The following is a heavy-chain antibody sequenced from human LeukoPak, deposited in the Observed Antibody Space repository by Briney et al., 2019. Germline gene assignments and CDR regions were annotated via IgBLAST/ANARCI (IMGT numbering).Heavy chain of an antibody. D-gene: IGHD3-9*01. Sequence: SQTLSLTCAVSGGSISSGGYSWSWIRQPPGKGLEWIGYIYHSGSTYYNPSLKSRVTISVDRSKNQFSLKLSSVTAADTAVYYCAKQRRYFDWYPGDAFDIWGQGTMVTVSS. CDR3: AKQRRYFDWYPGDAFDI. CDR2: IYHSGST. CDR1: GGSISSGGYS. V-gene: IGHV4-30-2*01. J-gene: IGHJ3*02.